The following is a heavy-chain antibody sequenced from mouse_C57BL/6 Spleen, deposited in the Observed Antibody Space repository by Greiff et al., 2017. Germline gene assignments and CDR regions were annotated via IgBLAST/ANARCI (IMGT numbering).Heavy chain of an antibody. CDR1: GYTFTDYY. Sequence: VQLQQSGPELVKPGASVKISCKASGYTFTDYYMNWVKQSHGKSLEWIGDINPNNGGTSYNQKFKGKATLTVDKSSSTAYMELRSLTSEDSAVYYCARGGNYDSYYGAMDYWGQGTSVTVSS. V-gene: IGHV1-26*01. J-gene: IGHJ4*01. CDR3: ARGGNYDSYYGAMDY. CDR2: INPNNGGT. D-gene: IGHD2-3*01.